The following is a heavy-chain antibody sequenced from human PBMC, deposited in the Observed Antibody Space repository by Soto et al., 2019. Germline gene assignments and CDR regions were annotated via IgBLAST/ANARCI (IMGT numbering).Heavy chain of an antibody. CDR2: ISNDGSNK. J-gene: IGHJ6*02. CDR1: GFTFNSYG. Sequence: QVQLVESGGGVVQPGRSLRLSCAASGFTFNSYGMHWVRQAPGKGLEWVAAISNDGSNKYYADSVKGRFTISRDNSKNTLDHQMNSMRAEDTAVYYCAKVLWKEFYSHYGMDVWGQGTTVTVSS. D-gene: IGHD1-1*01. V-gene: IGHV3-30*18. CDR3: AKVLWKEFYSHYGMDV.